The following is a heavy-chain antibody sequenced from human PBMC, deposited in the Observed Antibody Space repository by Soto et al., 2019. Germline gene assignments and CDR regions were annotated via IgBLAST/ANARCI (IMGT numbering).Heavy chain of an antibody. Sequence: QVQLVQSGAEVKKPGSSVKVSCKASGGSFRTYSVSWLRQAPGQGLEWMGGVVPMFGTGTYAQKFQARVTITADESTSTAYMELSSLTSDDTAIYYCARGHDSNVYYYSQLDYFDFWGQGTLVTVSS. D-gene: IGHD3-22*01. CDR3: ARGHDSNVYYYSQLDYFDF. CDR1: GGSFRTYS. V-gene: IGHV1-69*01. CDR2: VVPMFGTG. J-gene: IGHJ4*02.